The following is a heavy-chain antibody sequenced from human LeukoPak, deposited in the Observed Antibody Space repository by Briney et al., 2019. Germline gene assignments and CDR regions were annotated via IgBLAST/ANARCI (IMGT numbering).Heavy chain of an antibody. CDR3: ARDLDYYDSSGYYSYFDY. D-gene: IGHD3-22*01. Sequence: ASVKVSCKASGYTFTGYYMHWVRQAPGQGREWMGRINPNSGGTNYAQKFQGRVTMTRDTSISTAYMELSRLRSDDTAVYYCARDLDYYDSSGYYSYFDYWGQGTLVTVSS. CDR2: INPNSGGT. CDR1: GYTFTGYY. V-gene: IGHV1-2*06. J-gene: IGHJ4*02.